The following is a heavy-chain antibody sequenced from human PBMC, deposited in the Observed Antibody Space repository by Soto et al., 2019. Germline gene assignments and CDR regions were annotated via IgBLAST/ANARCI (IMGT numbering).Heavy chain of an antibody. CDR3: TTAPTYYYDSSGKYYFDY. CDR2: IKSKTDGGTT. D-gene: IGHD3-22*01. J-gene: IGHJ4*02. CDR1: GFTFSNAW. Sequence: GGSLRLSCAASGFTFSNAWMNWVRQAPGKGLEWVGRIKSKTDGGTTDYAAPVKGRFTISRDDSKNTLYLQMNSLKTEDTAVYYCTTAPTYYYDSSGKYYFDYWGQGTLVTVSS. V-gene: IGHV3-15*07.